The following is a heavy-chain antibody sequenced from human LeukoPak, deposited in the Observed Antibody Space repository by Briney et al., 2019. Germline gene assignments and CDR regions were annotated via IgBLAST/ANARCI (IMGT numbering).Heavy chain of an antibody. D-gene: IGHD1-26*01. Sequence: GASVKLSCKASGYTFTRYYLHWVRLAPGQPLEWMGWIHPTSGGTNSAQKFRGRVTMTRDTSISTAYMELSGLRSDDTAVYYCARDGEFGSYYDYWGQGTLVTVSS. V-gene: IGHV1-2*02. CDR3: ARDGEFGSYYDY. CDR1: GYTFTRYY. J-gene: IGHJ4*02. CDR2: IHPTSGGT.